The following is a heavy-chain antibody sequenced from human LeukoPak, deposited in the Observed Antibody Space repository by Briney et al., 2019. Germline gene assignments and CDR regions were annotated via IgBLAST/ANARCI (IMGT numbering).Heavy chain of an antibody. J-gene: IGHJ4*02. CDR2: ISAYNGNT. CDR3: ARDRVGADFDY. CDR1: GYTFITYG. V-gene: IGHV1-18*01. D-gene: IGHD1-26*01. Sequence: ASVKVSCKSSGYTFITYGISWVRQAPGQGLEWMGWISAYNGNTNYAQKLQGRVTMTTDTSTSTAYMELRSLRSDDTAVYYCARDRVGADFDYWGQGTLVTVSS.